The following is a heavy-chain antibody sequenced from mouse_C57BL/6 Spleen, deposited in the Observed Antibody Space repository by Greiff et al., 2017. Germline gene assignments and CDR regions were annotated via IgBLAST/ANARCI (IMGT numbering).Heavy chain of an antibody. CDR2: IDPSDSYT. Sequence: QVQLQQPGAELVMPGASVKLSCKASGYTFTSYWMHWVKQRPGQGLEWIGEIDPSDSYTNYNQKFKGKSTLTVDKSSSTAYMQLSSLTSEDSAVYYCATLGLYYGSSYDYAMDYWGQGTSVTVSS. CDR1: GYTFTSYW. J-gene: IGHJ4*01. V-gene: IGHV1-69*01. CDR3: ATLGLYYGSSYDYAMDY. D-gene: IGHD1-1*01.